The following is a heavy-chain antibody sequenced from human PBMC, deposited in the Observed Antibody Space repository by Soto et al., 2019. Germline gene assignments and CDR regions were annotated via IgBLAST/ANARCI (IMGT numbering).Heavy chain of an antibody. CDR3: ARESVHGNQMAN. V-gene: IGHV1-46*01. CDR1: GYTFTSYY. J-gene: IGHJ4*02. D-gene: IGHD2-15*01. Sequence: ASVKVSCKASGYTFTSYYMHWVRQAPGQGLEWMGIINPIGGRTSYAQKFQGRVTMTRDTSTSTVYLELSSLRFEDTAVYYCARESVHGNQMANWGQGTLVTVSS. CDR2: INPIGGRT.